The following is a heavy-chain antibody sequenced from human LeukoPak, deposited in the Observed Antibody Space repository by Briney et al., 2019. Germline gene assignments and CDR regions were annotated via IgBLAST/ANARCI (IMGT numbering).Heavy chain of an antibody. D-gene: IGHD5-12*01. V-gene: IGHV1-2*04. J-gene: IGHJ4*02. Sequence: GASVKVSCKASGYTFNDYHIHWVRQAPGQGLEWLGWINPNSGGTNSAQRFQGWVTMTRDTSISTAYLDLSRLTSDDTAVYYCARGGAGYSGYRYFYSFDYWGKGTVVSVSS. CDR3: ARGGAGYSGYRYFYSFDY. CDR1: GYTFNDYH. CDR2: INPNSGGT.